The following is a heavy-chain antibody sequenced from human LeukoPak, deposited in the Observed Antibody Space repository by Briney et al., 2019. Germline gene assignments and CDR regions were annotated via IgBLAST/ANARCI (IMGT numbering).Heavy chain of an antibody. CDR3: ARDQGWLPDY. D-gene: IGHD5-24*01. CDR2: IRYDGSNK. V-gene: IGHV3-30*02. J-gene: IGHJ4*02. CDR1: GFTFSSYG. Sequence: TGGSLRLSCAASGFTFSSYGMHWVRQAPGKGLEWVAFIRYDGSNKYYADSVKGRFTISRDNSMNTLYLQMNSQRDEDTAVYYCARDQGWLPDYWGQGTLVTVSS.